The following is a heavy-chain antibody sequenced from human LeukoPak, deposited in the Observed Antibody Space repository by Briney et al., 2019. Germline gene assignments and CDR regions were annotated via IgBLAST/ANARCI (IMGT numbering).Heavy chain of an antibody. J-gene: IGHJ6*02. V-gene: IGHV1-69*13. CDR1: GGTFSSYA. Sequence: SVKVSCKASGGTFSSYAISWVRQAPGQGLEWMGGIIPISGTANYAQKFQGRVTITAGESTSTAYMELSSLRSEDTAVYYCASPTIVQVGATYGYYYGMDVWGQGTTVTVSS. D-gene: IGHD1-26*01. CDR3: ASPTIVQVGATYGYYYGMDV. CDR2: IIPISGTA.